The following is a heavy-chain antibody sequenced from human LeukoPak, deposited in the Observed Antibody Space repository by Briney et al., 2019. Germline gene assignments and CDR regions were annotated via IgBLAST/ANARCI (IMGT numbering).Heavy chain of an antibody. V-gene: IGHV4-34*01. D-gene: IGHD4-23*01. J-gene: IGHJ4*02. CDR3: ARGLGTLPPGGY. CDR2: INHSGST. Sequence: SETLSLTCTVSGGSISSHYWSWIRQPPGKGLEWIGEINHSGSTNYNPSLKSRVTISVDTSKNQFSLKLSSVTAADTAVYYCARGLGTLPPGGYWGQGTLVTVSS. CDR1: GGSISSHY.